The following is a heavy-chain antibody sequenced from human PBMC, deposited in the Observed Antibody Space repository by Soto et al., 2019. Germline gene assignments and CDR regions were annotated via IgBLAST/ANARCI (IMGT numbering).Heavy chain of an antibody. J-gene: IGHJ3*02. Sequence: QLQLQESGPGLVKPSETLSLTCTVSGGSISSSSYYWGWIRQPPGKGLEWIGSIYYSGSTYYNPSLKSRVTISVDTSKNQFSLKLSSVTAADTAVYYCASLSPGYSSGWYFSGDAFDIWGQGTMVTVSS. CDR3: ASLSPGYSSGWYFSGDAFDI. CDR1: GGSISSSSYY. D-gene: IGHD6-19*01. CDR2: IYYSGST. V-gene: IGHV4-39*01.